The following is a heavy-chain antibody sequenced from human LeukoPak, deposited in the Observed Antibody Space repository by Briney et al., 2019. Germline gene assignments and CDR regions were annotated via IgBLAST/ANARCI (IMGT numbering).Heavy chain of an antibody. Sequence: GGSLRLSCAASGFTFSSYAMSWVRQAPGKGLEWVSVVSGSGTATYYADSVKGRFSISRDNSKNTLYVQMNSLSPEDTAVYYCAKGPVVPVATYFFDYWGQGTLVIVSS. CDR2: VSGSGTAT. V-gene: IGHV3-23*01. J-gene: IGHJ4*02. CDR3: AKGPVVPVATYFFDY. D-gene: IGHD2-2*01. CDR1: GFTFSSYA.